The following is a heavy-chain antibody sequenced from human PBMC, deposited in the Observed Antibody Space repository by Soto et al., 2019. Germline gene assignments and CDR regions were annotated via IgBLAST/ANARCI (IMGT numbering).Heavy chain of an antibody. CDR2: IFANDEK. J-gene: IGHJ4*02. CDR1: GFSLNNNRMG. CDR3: ARLRPSLSGSTVFDS. Sequence: QVTLKESGPVLVKPTETLTLTCIVSGFSLNNNRMGASWLRQPPGKALEWLAHIFANDEKTYRTSLKARLSISKDTSESQVVLTMTNMDPVDTATDYCARLRPSLSGSTVFDSWGQGTLVTVSS. V-gene: IGHV2-26*01. D-gene: IGHD1-1*01.